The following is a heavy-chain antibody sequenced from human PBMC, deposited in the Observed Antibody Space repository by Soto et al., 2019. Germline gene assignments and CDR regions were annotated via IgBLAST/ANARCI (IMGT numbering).Heavy chain of an antibody. CDR2: ISWNSGSI. Sequence: PGGSLRLSCAASGFTFDDYAMHWVRQAPGKGLEWVSGISWNSGSIGYADPVKGRFTISRDNAKNSLYLQMNSLRAEDTALYYCAKDKIAAAGTVYYYYMDVWGKGTTVTVSS. CDR1: GFTFDDYA. CDR3: AKDKIAAAGTVYYYYMDV. V-gene: IGHV3-9*01. D-gene: IGHD6-13*01. J-gene: IGHJ6*03.